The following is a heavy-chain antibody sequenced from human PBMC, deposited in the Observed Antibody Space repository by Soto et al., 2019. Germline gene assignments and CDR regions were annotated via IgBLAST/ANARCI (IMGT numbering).Heavy chain of an antibody. CDR3: ARGIYDFWSSYDTWFDP. V-gene: IGHV4-34*01. CDR1: GGSFTGYY. D-gene: IGHD3-3*01. Sequence: KASETLSLTCAVYGGSFTGYYWTWIRQPPGKGLEWIGEINHSRSTKYSPSLKSRVTMSVDTSKDQFSLRLSSVTAADSAVYYCARGIYDFWSSYDTWFDPWGQGTLVTVSS. CDR2: INHSRST. J-gene: IGHJ5*02.